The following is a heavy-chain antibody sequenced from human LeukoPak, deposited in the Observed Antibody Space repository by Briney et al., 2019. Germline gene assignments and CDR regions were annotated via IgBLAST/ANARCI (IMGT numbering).Heavy chain of an antibody. CDR2: IYHSGST. V-gene: IGHV4-38-2*02. J-gene: IGHJ4*02. Sequence: SETLSLTCTVSGYSISSGYYWGWIRQPPGKGLEGIGSIYHSGSTYYNPSLKSRVTISVDTSKNQFSLKLSSVTAADTAVYYCAREKSGFDYWGQGTLVTVSS. CDR1: GYSISSGYY. D-gene: IGHD3-10*01. CDR3: AREKSGFDY.